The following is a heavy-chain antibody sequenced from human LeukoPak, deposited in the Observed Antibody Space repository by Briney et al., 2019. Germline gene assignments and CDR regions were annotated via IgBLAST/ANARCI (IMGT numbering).Heavy chain of an antibody. CDR2: INWNGDST. CDR3: AELGITMIGGV. J-gene: IGHJ6*04. CDR1: GFTFDDYG. D-gene: IGHD3-10*02. V-gene: IGHV3-20*04. Sequence: GGSLRLSCAASGFTFDDYGMSWVRQVPGKGLEWVSRINWNGDSTDYADSVKGRFTISRDNAKNSLYLQMNSLRAEDTAVYYCAELGITMIGGVWGKGTTVTISS.